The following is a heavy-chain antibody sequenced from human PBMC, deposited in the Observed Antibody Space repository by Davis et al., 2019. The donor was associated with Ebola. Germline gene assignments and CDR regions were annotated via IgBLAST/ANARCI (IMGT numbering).Heavy chain of an antibody. CDR1: GFTFSSYA. V-gene: IGHV3-21*01. D-gene: IGHD6-6*01. J-gene: IGHJ4*02. CDR2: IGSTTNFI. Sequence: GESLKISCAASGFTFSSYAMTWVRQAPGKGLECVSSIGSTTNFIYYADSVKGRFTISRDNAKNSLYLQMNSLRAEDTAVYYCARDGSNSYFDYWGQGNLVTVSS. CDR3: ARDGSNSYFDY.